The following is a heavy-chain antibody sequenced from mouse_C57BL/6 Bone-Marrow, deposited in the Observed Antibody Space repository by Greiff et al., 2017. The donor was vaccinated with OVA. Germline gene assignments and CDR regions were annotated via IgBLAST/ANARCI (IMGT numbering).Heavy chain of an antibody. CDR3: ARRQLRLRGYFDY. D-gene: IGHD3-2*02. Sequence: LEESGAELVRPGTSVKVSCKASGYAFTNYLIEWVKQRPGQGLEWIGVINPGSGGTNYNEKFKGKATLTADKSSSTAYMQLSSLTSEDSAVYFCARRQLRLRGYFDYWGQGTTLTVSS. CDR1: GYAFTNYL. V-gene: IGHV1-54*01. J-gene: IGHJ2*01. CDR2: INPGSGGT.